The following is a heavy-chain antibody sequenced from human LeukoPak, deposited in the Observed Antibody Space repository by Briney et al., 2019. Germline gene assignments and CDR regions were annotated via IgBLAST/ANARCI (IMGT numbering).Heavy chain of an antibody. J-gene: IGHJ4*02. CDR3: AKVIVAYGSGSYYNSHFDY. CDR2: ISSTSTTI. CDR1: GFTFSSYS. D-gene: IGHD3-10*01. Sequence: GGSLRLSCAASGFTFSSYSMNWVRQAPGKGLEWVSYISSTSTTIYYADSVKGRFTISRDNSKNTLYLQMNSLRVEDTAVFYCAKVIVAYGSGSYYNSHFDYWGQGTLVTVSS. V-gene: IGHV3-48*01.